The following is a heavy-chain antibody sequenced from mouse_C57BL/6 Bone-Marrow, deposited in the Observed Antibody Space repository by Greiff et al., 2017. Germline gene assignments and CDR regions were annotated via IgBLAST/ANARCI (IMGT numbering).Heavy chain of an antibody. CDR2: IDPETGGT. V-gene: IGHV1-15*01. J-gene: IGHJ3*01. CDR3: TNYYGSSL. D-gene: IGHD1-1*01. Sequence: QVQLQQSGAELVRPGASVTLSCKASGYTFTDYEMHWVKQTPVHGLEWIGAIDPETGGTAYNQKFKGKAILTADKSSSTAYMELRSLTSEDSAVYYCTNYYGSSLWGQGTLVTVSA. CDR1: GYTFTDYE.